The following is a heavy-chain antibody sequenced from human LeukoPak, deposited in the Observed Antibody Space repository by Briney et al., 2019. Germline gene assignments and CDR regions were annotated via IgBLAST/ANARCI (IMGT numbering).Heavy chain of an antibody. Sequence: VASVKVSCKASGYTFTGYYMHWVRQAPGQGLEWMGWINPNSGGTNYAQKFQGRVTMTRDTSISTAYMELSRLRSDDTAVYYCALPRNGVSDAFGIWGQGTMVAVSS. J-gene: IGHJ3*02. D-gene: IGHD1-1*01. V-gene: IGHV1-2*02. CDR3: ALPRNGVSDAFGI. CDR2: INPNSGGT. CDR1: GYTFTGYY.